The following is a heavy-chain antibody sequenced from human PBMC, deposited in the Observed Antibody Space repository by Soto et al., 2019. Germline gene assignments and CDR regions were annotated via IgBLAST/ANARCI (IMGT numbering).Heavy chain of an antibody. J-gene: IGHJ4*02. CDR3: ARSDYGDSNSQFFDY. CDR2: ILHTGST. D-gene: IGHD4-17*01. Sequence: LSLTCGVSGGSISISNWWNWVRQTPEKGLEWIGQILHTGSTNYNPSLKTRVTMSIDKSKNQFSLELTSVSAADTALYFCARSDYGDSNSQFFDYWGQGTLVTVSS. V-gene: IGHV4-4*01. CDR1: GGSISISNW.